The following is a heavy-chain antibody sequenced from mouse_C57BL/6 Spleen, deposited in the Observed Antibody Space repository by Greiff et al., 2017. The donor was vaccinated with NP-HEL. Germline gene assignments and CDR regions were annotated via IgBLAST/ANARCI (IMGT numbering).Heavy chain of an antibody. Sequence: VQLQQSGAELARPGASVKLSCKASGYTFTSYGISWVKQRTGQGLEWIGEIYPRSGNTYYNEKFKGKATLTADKSSSTAYMELRSLTSEDSAVYFCARRDIYYGSSYGNYFDYWGQGTTLTVSS. CDR2: IYPRSGNT. J-gene: IGHJ2*01. CDR3: ARRDIYYGSSYGNYFDY. D-gene: IGHD1-1*01. V-gene: IGHV1-81*01. CDR1: GYTFTSYG.